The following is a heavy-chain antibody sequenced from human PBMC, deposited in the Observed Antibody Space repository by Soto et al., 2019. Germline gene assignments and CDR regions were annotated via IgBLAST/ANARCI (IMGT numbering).Heavy chain of an antibody. CDR1: GCAFSTFA. Sequence: WGTLRLSCAASGCAFSTFALTWVRQSPGKGLEWIAGINGRGDRTYYADSVKRRFTISTDHSQNTLFLQMSSLSGYAPGVYYGAKDQFAPGILYSVGLLSPEYGSWGQGTLVTVSS. V-gene: IGHV3-23*01. D-gene: IGHD3-16*01. CDR3: AKDQFAPGILYSVGLLSPEYGS. CDR2: INGRGDRT. J-gene: IGHJ4*02.